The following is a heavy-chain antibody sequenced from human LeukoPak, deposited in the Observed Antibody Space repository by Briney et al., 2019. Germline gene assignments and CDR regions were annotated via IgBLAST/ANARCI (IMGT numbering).Heavy chain of an antibody. CDR3: ALTGYSSSWYPSDAFDI. J-gene: IGHJ3*02. Sequence: PSETLSLTCTVSGGSISSYYWSWIRRPPGKGLEWIGYIYYSGSTNYNPSLKSRVTISVDTSKNQFSLKLSSVTAADTAVYYCALTGYSSSWYPSDAFDIWGQGTMVTVSS. CDR1: GGSISSYY. D-gene: IGHD6-13*01. CDR2: IYYSGST. V-gene: IGHV4-59*01.